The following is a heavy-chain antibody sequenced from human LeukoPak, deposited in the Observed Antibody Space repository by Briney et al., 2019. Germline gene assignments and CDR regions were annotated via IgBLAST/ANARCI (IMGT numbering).Heavy chain of an antibody. CDR3: ARDGWEAYYDFWSGYYIGYFDY. D-gene: IGHD3-3*01. J-gene: IGHJ4*02. CDR2: IYSGGST. V-gene: IGHV3-66*01. CDR1: GFTVSSNY. Sequence: GGSLRLSCAASGFTVSSNYMSWVRQAPGKGLEWVSVIYSGGSTYYADSVKGRFTISRDNAKNSLYLQMNSLRAEDTAVYYCARDGWEAYYDFWSGYYIGYFDYWGQGTLVTVSS.